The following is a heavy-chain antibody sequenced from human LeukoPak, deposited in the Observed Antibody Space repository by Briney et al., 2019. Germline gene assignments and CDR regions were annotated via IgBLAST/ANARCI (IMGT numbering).Heavy chain of an antibody. CDR3: ARMAERGSYFDY. CDR2: INHSGST. Sequence: PSETLSLTCAVYGGSFSGYYWSWIRQPPGKGLEWIGEINHSGSTNYNPSLKSRVTISVDTSKNQFSLKLSSVTAADTAVYYCARMAERGSYFDYWGQGTLVTVSS. V-gene: IGHV4-34*01. D-gene: IGHD3-16*01. CDR1: GGSFSGYY. J-gene: IGHJ4*02.